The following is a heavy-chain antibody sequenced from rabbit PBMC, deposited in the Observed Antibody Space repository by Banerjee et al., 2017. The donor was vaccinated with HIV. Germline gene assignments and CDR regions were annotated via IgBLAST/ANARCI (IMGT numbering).Heavy chain of an antibody. V-gene: IGHV1S45*01. CDR2: IYAGDSDNT. J-gene: IGHJ4*01. CDR1: GIDFSSYG. D-gene: IGHD6-1*01. Sequence: QEQLVESGGGLVTLGGSLKVSCKASGIDFSSYGISWVRQAPGKGLEWIACIYAGDSDNTYYATWAKGRFTISKTSSTTVDLKMTSLTAADTATYFCARDLAGYVYDPFNLWGPGTLVTVS. CDR3: ARDLAGYVYDPFNL.